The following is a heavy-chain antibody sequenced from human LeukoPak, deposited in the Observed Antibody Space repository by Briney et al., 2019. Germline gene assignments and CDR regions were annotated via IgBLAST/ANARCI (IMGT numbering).Heavy chain of an antibody. V-gene: IGHV3-15*01. D-gene: IGHD1-7*01. J-gene: IGHJ4*02. CDR2: IKTKTDGGTT. CDR1: GFTFSSYW. CDR3: TAGTGTTDFDY. Sequence: PGGSLRLSCAASGFTFSSYWMSWVRQAPGKGLEWVGRIKTKTDGGTTDYAAPVKGRFTISRDDSKNTLDLQMNSLKTEDTAVYYCTAGTGTTDFDYWGQGVLVTVSS.